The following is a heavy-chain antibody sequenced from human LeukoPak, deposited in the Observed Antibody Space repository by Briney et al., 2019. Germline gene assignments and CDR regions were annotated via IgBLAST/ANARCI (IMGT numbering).Heavy chain of an antibody. V-gene: IGHV3-48*01. CDR3: ARKQYSGSWSAIDY. CDR1: GFTFTTHS. CDR2: ISSSSSTI. Sequence: PGGSLRLSCAASGFTFTTHSMNWVRQAPGEGLEWVSYISSSSSTIYYADSVKGRFTISRDNAKNSLYLQMNSLRAEDTAVYYCARKQYSGSWSAIDYWGQGTLVTVSS. D-gene: IGHD6-13*01. J-gene: IGHJ4*02.